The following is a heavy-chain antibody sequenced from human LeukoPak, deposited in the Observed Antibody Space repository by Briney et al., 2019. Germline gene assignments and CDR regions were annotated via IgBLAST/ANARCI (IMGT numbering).Heavy chain of an antibody. J-gene: IGHJ4*02. V-gene: IGHV3-23*01. Sequence: GGSLRLSCAASGFTFSSYAMSWVRQALGKGLEWVSAISGSGGTTYYADSVKGRFTISRDNSKNTLYLQMNSLGAEDTAIYYCAKGRYYGDYWGQGTLVTASS. CDR3: AKGRYYGDY. D-gene: IGHD1-26*01. CDR2: ISGSGGTT. CDR1: GFTFSSYA.